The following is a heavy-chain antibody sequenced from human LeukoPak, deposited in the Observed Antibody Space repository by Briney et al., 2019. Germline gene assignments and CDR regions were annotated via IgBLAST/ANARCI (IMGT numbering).Heavy chain of an antibody. Sequence: SETLSLTCTVSGGSISSYYWSWIRQPPGKGLEWIGYIYYSGSTNYNPSLKSRVTISLDTSKNQFSLKLSSVTAADTAVYYCARSGGYAAAGDYWGQGTLVTVSS. J-gene: IGHJ4*02. CDR3: ARSGGYAAAGDY. CDR2: IYYSGST. V-gene: IGHV4-59*08. D-gene: IGHD5-12*01. CDR1: GGSISSYY.